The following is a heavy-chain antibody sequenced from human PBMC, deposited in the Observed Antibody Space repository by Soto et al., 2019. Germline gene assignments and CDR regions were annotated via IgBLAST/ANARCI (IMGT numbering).Heavy chain of an antibody. J-gene: IGHJ4*02. CDR3: ARDPYDY. Sequence: GVSKRVSCGASGGTFGGYGGHWVRQATGKGLEWVAVIWYDGSNKYYADSVKGRFTISRDNSKNTLYLQMNSLRAEDTAVYYCARDPYDYWGQGTLVTVSS. V-gene: IGHV3-33*01. CDR2: IWYDGSNK. CDR1: GGTFGGYG.